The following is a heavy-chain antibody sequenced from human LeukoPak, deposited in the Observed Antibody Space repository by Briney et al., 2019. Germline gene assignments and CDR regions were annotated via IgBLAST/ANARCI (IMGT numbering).Heavy chain of an antibody. J-gene: IGHJ5*02. CDR3: ARDVTSSYCSSTSCYVGRYNWFDP. Sequence: PETLSLTCTVSDGSISSSSYYRGWIRQPPGKGLKWIGSIYYSGSTYYNPSLKSRVTISVDTSKNQFSLKLSSVTAADTAVYYCARDVTSSYCSSTSCYVGRYNWFDPWGQGTLVTVSS. CDR1: DGSISSSSYY. CDR2: IYYSGST. V-gene: IGHV4-39*07. D-gene: IGHD2-2*01.